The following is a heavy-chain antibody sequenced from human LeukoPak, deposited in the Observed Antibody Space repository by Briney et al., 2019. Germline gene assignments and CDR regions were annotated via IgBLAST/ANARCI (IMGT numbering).Heavy chain of an antibody. CDR1: GGSISSSNYY. CDR3: ARSRKNDCSSTSCYTDY. D-gene: IGHD2-2*02. J-gene: IGHJ4*02. Sequence: PSETLSLTCTVSGGSISSSNYYWGWIRQPPGKGLERIGSIYYSGGTYYNPSLKSRVTISVDTSKNHFSLKVSSVTAADTAVYYCARSRKNDCSSTSCYTDYWGQGTLVTVSS. V-gene: IGHV4-39*02. CDR2: IYYSGGT.